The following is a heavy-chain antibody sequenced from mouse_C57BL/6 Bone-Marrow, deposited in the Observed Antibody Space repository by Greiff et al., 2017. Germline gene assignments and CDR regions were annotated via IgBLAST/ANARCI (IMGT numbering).Heavy chain of an antibody. J-gene: IGHJ2*01. CDR3: ARGGYYLDY. D-gene: IGHD3-1*01. CDR2: IDPSDSYT. CDR1: GYTFTSYW. Sequence: QVQLQQPGAELVMPGASVKLSCKASGYTFTSYWMHWVKQRPGQGLEWIGEIDPSDSYTNYNQQFKGKSTLTVDKSSSTAYMQLSSLTSEDSAVDYCARGGYYLDYWGQGTTLTVSA. V-gene: IGHV1-69*01.